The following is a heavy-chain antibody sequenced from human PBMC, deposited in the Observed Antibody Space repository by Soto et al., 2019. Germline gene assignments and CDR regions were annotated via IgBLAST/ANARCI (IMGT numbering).Heavy chain of an antibody. D-gene: IGHD3-16*01. CDR1: GFTFSGRS. V-gene: IGHV3-74*01. J-gene: IGHJ6*03. Sequence: EVQLVESGGGLVQPGGSLRLSCAASGFTFSGRSMHWVRQAPGKGLVWVSGIDNAGTDSTYADSVKGRFTSSRDNAKNTLYLQMNSLTSEDTAVYYCARGGFLDPHMDVWGRGTMVTVSS. CDR3: ARGGFLDPHMDV. CDR2: IDNAGTDS.